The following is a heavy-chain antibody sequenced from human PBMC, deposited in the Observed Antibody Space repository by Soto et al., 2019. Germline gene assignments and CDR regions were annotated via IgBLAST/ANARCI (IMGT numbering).Heavy chain of an antibody. CDR2: MSPNSGNT. Sequence: ASVKVSCKASGYTFTSYDINWVRQATGQGLEWMGWMSPNSGNTGYAQKFQGRVTMTRNTSISTAYMELSSLRSEDTAVYYCARERYSRSWYPFDYWGQGTLVTVSS. CDR1: GYTFTSYD. D-gene: IGHD6-13*01. V-gene: IGHV1-8*01. CDR3: ARERYSRSWYPFDY. J-gene: IGHJ4*02.